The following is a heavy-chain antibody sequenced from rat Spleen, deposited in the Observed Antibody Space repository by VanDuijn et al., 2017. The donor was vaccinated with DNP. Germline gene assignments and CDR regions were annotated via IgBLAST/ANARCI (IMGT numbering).Heavy chain of an antibody. J-gene: IGHJ3*01. D-gene: IGHD1-4*01. CDR1: GFIFSNYW. CDR2: ITNTGDST. CDR3: AGRPPPTRGPFDY. V-gene: IGHV5-31*01. Sequence: EVQLVESGGGAVQPGRSLKLSCVASGFIFSNYWMTWIRQAPGKGLEWVASITNTGDSTYYSDSVKGRFTISRDNAKSTLYLQMDSLRSDDTATYYCAGRPPPTRGPFDYWGQGTLVTVSS.